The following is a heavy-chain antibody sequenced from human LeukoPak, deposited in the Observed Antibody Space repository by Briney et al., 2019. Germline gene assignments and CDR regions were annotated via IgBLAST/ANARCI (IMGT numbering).Heavy chain of an antibody. D-gene: IGHD1-7*01. CDR2: VGGRNDI. Sequence: GGSLRLSCAASGFPFNIYGMSWVRQAPGKGLEWVSSVGGRNDIHYADSVKGRFTGSRDDAKSSVYLQMNSLRVEDTAIYFCAKDATPGNSIWDHFDSWGQGTLVTVSS. J-gene: IGHJ4*02. CDR3: AKDATPGNSIWDHFDS. V-gene: IGHV3-23*01. CDR1: GFPFNIYG.